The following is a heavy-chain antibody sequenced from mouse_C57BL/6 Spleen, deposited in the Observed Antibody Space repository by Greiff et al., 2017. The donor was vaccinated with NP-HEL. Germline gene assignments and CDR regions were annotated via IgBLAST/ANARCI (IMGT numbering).Heavy chain of an antibody. V-gene: IGHV5-4*03. D-gene: IGHD2-3*01. CDR3: ARVSSYDYLDY. Sequence: EVKLVESGGGLVKPGGSLKLSCAASGFTFSSYAMSWVRQTPEKRLEWVATISDGGSYTYYTDNVKGRFTISRYNAKNNLYLQMCHLKSEDTSMYYCARVSSYDYLDYWGQGTTLTVSS. J-gene: IGHJ2*01. CDR2: ISDGGSYT. CDR1: GFTFSSYA.